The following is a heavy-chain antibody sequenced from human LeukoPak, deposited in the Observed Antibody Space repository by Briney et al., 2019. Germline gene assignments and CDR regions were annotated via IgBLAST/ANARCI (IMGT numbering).Heavy chain of an antibody. CDR2: ISGSGGST. CDR1: GFTFSSYG. CDR3: VYDSSGYPKYYFDY. D-gene: IGHD3-22*01. Sequence: GGSLRLSCAASGFTFSSYGMSWVRQAPGKGLEWVSAISGSGGSTYYADSVKGRFTISRDNSKNTLYLQMNSLRAEDTAVYYCVYDSSGYPKYYFDYWGQGTLVTVSS. J-gene: IGHJ4*02. V-gene: IGHV3-23*01.